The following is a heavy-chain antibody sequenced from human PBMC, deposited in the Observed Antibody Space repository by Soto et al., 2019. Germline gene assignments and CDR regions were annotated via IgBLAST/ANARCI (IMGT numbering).Heavy chain of an antibody. J-gene: IGHJ2*01. V-gene: IGHV3-33*01. CDR1: GFSFSNYG. CDR2: IWYDGTKK. Sequence: QVQVVESGGGVVQPGRSLRLSCAASGFSFSNYGMHWVRQAPGKGLEWVAVIWYDGTKKYFGHSVKGRVTISRDNSKSTLYLQMDSLRAEDTAVYYCARDGQWELPGWYFDLWGRGTLVTVSS. CDR3: ARDGQWELPGWYFDL. D-gene: IGHD1-26*01.